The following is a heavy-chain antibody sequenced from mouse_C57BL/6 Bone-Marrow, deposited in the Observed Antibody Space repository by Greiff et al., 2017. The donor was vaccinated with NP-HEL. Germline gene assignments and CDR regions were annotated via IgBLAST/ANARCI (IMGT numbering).Heavy chain of an antibody. Sequence: EVQLQQSGPELVKPGASVKISCKASGYTFTDYYMNWVKQSHGKSLEWIGDINPNNGGTSYNQKFKGKATLTVDKSSSTAYMELRSLTSEDSAVYYCARWDLYYGSSYWYFDVWGTGTTVTVSS. J-gene: IGHJ1*03. CDR1: GYTFTDYY. CDR2: INPNNGGT. V-gene: IGHV1-26*01. D-gene: IGHD1-1*01. CDR3: ARWDLYYGSSYWYFDV.